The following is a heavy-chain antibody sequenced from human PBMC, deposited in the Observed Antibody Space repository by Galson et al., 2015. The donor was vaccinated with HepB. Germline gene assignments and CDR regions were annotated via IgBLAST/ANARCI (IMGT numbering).Heavy chain of an antibody. D-gene: IGHD5-24*01. J-gene: IGHJ2*01. CDR2: IIPNFRTA. V-gene: IGHV1-69*13. Sequence: SVKVSCKASGGTFNNFGINWIRQAPGQGLEWMGGIIPNFRTANYHQDFQGRLTMTVDESTNTAYMELSSLISDDTAIYFCARDRDGYNFWYFDLWGRGTLVTVSS. CDR3: ARDRDGYNFWYFDL. CDR1: GGTFNNFG.